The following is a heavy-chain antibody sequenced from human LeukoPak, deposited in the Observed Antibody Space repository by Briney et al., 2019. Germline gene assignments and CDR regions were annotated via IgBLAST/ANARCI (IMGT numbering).Heavy chain of an antibody. D-gene: IGHD2-8*01. J-gene: IGHJ5*02. CDR1: GGSFSGYY. CDR3: ARGDTIVLMVYAIRGKYHWFDP. CDR2: INHSGST. V-gene: IGHV4-34*01. Sequence: RPSETLSLTCAVYGGSFSGYYWSWIRQPPGKGLEWIGEINHSGSTNYNPSLKSRVTISVDTSKNQFSLKLSSVTAADTAVYYCARGDTIVLMVYAIRGKYHWFDPWGQGTLVTVSS.